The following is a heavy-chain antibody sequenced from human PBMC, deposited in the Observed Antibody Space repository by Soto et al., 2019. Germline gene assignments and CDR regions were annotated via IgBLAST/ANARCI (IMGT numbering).Heavy chain of an antibody. CDR1: RGSISTYY. J-gene: IGHJ2*01. D-gene: IGHD6-6*01. Sequence: QVQLQESGPGLVKPSETLSLTCTVSRGSISTYYWNWIRQPAGKEMEWIGRMYTTGITDYNPSLNSRVTMSVDTSKNKFSLHLSSATAADTAVYFCAIAHGAARHHWYFDVWGRGTLVAVSS. CDR2: MYTTGIT. CDR3: AIAHGAARHHWYFDV. V-gene: IGHV4-4*07.